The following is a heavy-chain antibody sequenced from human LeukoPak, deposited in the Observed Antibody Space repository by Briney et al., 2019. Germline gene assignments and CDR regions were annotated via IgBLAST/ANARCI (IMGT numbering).Heavy chain of an antibody. CDR3: ARVVATIGYDY. J-gene: IGHJ4*02. D-gene: IGHD5-12*01. Sequence: GGSLRLSCAASGFTFSDYYMSWVRQAPGEGLEWVSYISSSGSTIYYADSVKGRFTISRDNAKNSLYLQMNSLRAEDTAVYYCARVVATIGYDYWGQGTLLTVSS. V-gene: IGHV3-11*04. CDR2: ISSSGSTI. CDR1: GFTFSDYY.